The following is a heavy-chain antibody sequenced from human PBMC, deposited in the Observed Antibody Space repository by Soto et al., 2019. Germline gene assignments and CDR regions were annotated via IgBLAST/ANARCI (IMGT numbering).Heavy chain of an antibody. CDR2: ISGSGAGT. CDR1: GFTFITSA. Sequence: PWGSLRLSCTASGFTFITSAISFFRHSPFRWLEWVSGISGSGAGTYYADSVKGRFTISRDNSKNTLYLQMSGLRAEDAAVYYCAKGPTVFGAVISFDYYYGMYVWGQGTPVTVSS. V-gene: IGHV3-23*01. CDR3: AKGPTVFGAVISFDYYYGMYV. J-gene: IGHJ6*02. D-gene: IGHD3-3*01.